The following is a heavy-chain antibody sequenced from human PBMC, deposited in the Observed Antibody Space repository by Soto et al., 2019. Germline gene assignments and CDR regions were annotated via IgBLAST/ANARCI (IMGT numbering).Heavy chain of an antibody. CDR1: GFTFSSYS. D-gene: IGHD1-1*01. CDR2: ISSSSSYI. Sequence: GGSLRLSCAASGFTFSSYSMNWVRQAPGKGLEWVSSISSSSSYIYYADSVKGRFTISRDNAKNSLYLQMNSLRAEDTAVYYCARDKTGARAFDIWGQGTRVTVSS. V-gene: IGHV3-21*01. J-gene: IGHJ3*02. CDR3: ARDKTGARAFDI.